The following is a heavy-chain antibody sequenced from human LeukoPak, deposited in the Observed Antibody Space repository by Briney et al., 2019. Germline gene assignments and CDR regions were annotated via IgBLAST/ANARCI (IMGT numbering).Heavy chain of an antibody. Sequence: PGGSLRLSCAASGFTFSSYGMHWVRQAPGKGLEWVAVISYDGSNKYYADSVKGRFTISRDNSKNTLYLQMNSLRAEDTAVYYCAGAGSSSYFDYWGQGTLVTVFS. CDR2: ISYDGSNK. CDR3: AGAGSSSYFDY. CDR1: GFTFSSYG. J-gene: IGHJ4*02. V-gene: IGHV3-30*03. D-gene: IGHD6-6*01.